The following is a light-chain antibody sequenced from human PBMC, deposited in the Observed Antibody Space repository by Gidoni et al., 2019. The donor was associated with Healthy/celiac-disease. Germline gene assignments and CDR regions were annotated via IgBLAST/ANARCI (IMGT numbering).Light chain of an antibody. J-gene: IGLJ3*02. CDR2: ANN. Sequence: QSVLPQPPSVSAAPGQKVTISCSGSSSNIWNNYVPWYQQLPGTAPKLLIYANNKRPSGIPDRFSGSKSGTSATLGITGLQTGDEADYYCGTWDSSLSAWVFGGGTKLTVL. V-gene: IGLV1-51*01. CDR3: GTWDSSLSAWV. CDR1: SSNIWNNY.